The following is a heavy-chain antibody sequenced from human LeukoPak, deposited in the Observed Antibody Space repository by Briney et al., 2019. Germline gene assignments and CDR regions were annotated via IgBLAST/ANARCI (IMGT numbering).Heavy chain of an antibody. Sequence: ASVKVSCKASGYTFTSYYMHWVRQAPGEGLECLGIINPSGGSTSYAQEFQGRVTMTRDTSTSTVYMELSSLRSEDTAVYYCARDLRGYSYYYGMDVWGQGTTVTVSS. CDR3: ARDLRGYSYYYGMDV. CDR2: INPSGGST. D-gene: IGHD5-12*01. J-gene: IGHJ6*02. V-gene: IGHV1-46*01. CDR1: GYTFTSYY.